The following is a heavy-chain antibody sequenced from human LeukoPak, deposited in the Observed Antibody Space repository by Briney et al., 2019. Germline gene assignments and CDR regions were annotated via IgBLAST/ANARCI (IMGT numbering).Heavy chain of an antibody. CDR3: ARHLGSPVDY. Sequence: SETLSLTCTVSGGSISSYYWSWIRQPPGKGLEWIGYIYYSGSTNYNPSLKSRVTISADTAKNQFSLKLSSVTAADTAVYYCARHLGSPVDYWGQGTLVTVSS. CDR1: GGSISSYY. D-gene: IGHD3-10*01. V-gene: IGHV4-59*08. J-gene: IGHJ4*02. CDR2: IYYSGST.